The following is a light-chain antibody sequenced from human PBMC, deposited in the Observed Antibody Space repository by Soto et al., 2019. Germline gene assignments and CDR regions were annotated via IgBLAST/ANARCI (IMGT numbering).Light chain of an antibody. CDR3: QHFTSLPYT. Sequence: AIQLTQSPSSLSAAVGDRVTITCRASQGISSALAWYQQKSGKAPKLLIYDASSLESGVPFRFSGSGSGTDFTLTISSLQPEDFATYYCQHFTSLPYTFGQRTKLELK. J-gene: IGKJ2*01. CDR1: QGISSA. CDR2: DAS. V-gene: IGKV1-13*02.